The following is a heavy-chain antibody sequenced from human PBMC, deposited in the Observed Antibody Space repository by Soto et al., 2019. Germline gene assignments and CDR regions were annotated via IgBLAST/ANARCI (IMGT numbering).Heavy chain of an antibody. CDR3: TAIVVVAAAHFDY. CDR1: GFTFSNAW. J-gene: IGHJ4*02. D-gene: IGHD2-2*01. Sequence: EVQLVESGGGLVKPGGSLRLSCAASGFTFSNAWISWVRQAPGKGLEWVGRIKSKTDGGTTDYAAPVKGRFTISRDDSKNTLYLQMNSLKTEDTAVYYCTAIVVVAAAHFDYWGQGTLVTVSS. CDR2: IKSKTDGGTT. V-gene: IGHV3-15*01.